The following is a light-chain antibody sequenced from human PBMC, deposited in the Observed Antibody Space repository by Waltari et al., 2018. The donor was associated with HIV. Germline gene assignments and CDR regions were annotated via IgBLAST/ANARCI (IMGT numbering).Light chain of an antibody. Sequence: IVMTQSPDTLAVSLGERATINCKSSPSVSYFSTKENHLVWYQHKAGQPPKLLIHWASTRASGVPDRFSGSGSGTDFTLTISSLQPEDVAVYYCQQFYSNPSFGGGTKVEIK. CDR3: QQFYSNPS. CDR2: WAS. CDR1: PSVSYFSTKENH. J-gene: IGKJ4*01. V-gene: IGKV4-1*01.